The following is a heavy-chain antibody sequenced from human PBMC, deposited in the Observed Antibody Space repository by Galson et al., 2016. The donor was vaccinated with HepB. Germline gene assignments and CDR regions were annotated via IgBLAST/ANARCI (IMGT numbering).Heavy chain of an antibody. D-gene: IGHD5-12*01. CDR3: AKAFSGYDGRLGY. J-gene: IGHJ4*02. CDR1: GFTFDDYT. CDR2: INWDGGST. Sequence: SLRLSCAASGFTFDDYTMHWVRQAPGKGLEWVSLINWDGGSTYYADSVKGRFTISRDNSKNTLYLQMNSLRSEDTALYYCAKAFSGYDGRLGYWGQGTLVSVSS. V-gene: IGHV3-43*01.